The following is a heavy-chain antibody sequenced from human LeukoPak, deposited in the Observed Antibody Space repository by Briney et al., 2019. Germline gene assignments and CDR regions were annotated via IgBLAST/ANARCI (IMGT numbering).Heavy chain of an antibody. CDR2: IYYSGST. V-gene: IGHV4-39*07. J-gene: IGHJ1*01. Sequence: SETLSLTCTVSGGSISSSSYYWGWIRQPPGKGLEWIGSIYYSGSTYYNPPLKSRVTISVDTSKNQFSLKLSSVTAADTAVYYCARDPHDSSGYRELGYFQHWGQGTLVTVSS. CDR3: ARDPHDSSGYRELGYFQH. CDR1: GGSISSSSYY. D-gene: IGHD3-22*01.